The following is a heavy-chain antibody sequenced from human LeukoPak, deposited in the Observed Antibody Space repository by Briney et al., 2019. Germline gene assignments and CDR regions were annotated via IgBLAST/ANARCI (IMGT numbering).Heavy chain of an antibody. CDR2: ISSSSSYI. V-gene: IGHV3-21*01. Sequence: GGSLRLSCAASGFTFSSYSMNWVRQAPGKGLEWVSSISSSSSYIHYADSVKGRSTISRDNAKNSLYLQMNSLRAEDTAVYYCARDRRLGDYNDAFDIWGQGTMVTVSS. J-gene: IGHJ3*02. CDR3: ARDRRLGDYNDAFDI. CDR1: GFTFSSYS. D-gene: IGHD4-17*01.